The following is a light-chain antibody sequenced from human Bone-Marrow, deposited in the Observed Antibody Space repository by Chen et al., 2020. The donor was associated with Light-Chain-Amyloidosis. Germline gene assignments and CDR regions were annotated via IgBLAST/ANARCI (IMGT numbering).Light chain of an antibody. CDR2: DNN. Sequence: QSLLAQPPAVSGAPGQPVTIPSTGRSSNIGPGYNVHWYQQLPGTVPKLLIYDNNNRPSGVPDRFSGSQSGTSASLSITGLQAHDEADYYCQSFDGTLRGAVVFGGGTTLTVL. J-gene: IGLJ2*01. CDR3: QSFDGTLRGAVV. CDR1: SSNIGPGYN. V-gene: IGLV1-40*01.